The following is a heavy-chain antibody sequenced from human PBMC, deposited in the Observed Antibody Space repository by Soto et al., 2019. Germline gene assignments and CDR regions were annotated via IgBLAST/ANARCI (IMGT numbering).Heavy chain of an antibody. Sequence: VHLAQSGGVVVQPGGSLRLSCAASGFTFDDYPMHWVRQVPGKGLEWVSHISWDGVKTYYADSLRGRFTISRDNSKNSLYLEMGSLRTEDTAFYYCVKGGNRGSGIDYWGQGSLVTVSS. CDR1: GFTFDDYP. J-gene: IGHJ4*02. CDR3: VKGGNRGSGIDY. V-gene: IGHV3-43*01. CDR2: ISWDGVKT. D-gene: IGHD3-10*01.